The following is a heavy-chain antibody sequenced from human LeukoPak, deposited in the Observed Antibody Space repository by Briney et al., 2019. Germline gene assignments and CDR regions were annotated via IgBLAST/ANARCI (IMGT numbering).Heavy chain of an antibody. CDR1: GYTLARYY. Sequence: ASVKVSCKASGYTLARYYIHWVRQAPRQGLEWMGIISPSGGRTRYAQKFQGRVTMTKDTSTSTVYMELSSLRSDDTAVYYCARGGYYDSSGSFDPWGQGALVTVSS. V-gene: IGHV1-46*01. J-gene: IGHJ5*02. CDR3: ARGGYYDSSGSFDP. CDR2: ISPSGGRT. D-gene: IGHD3-22*01.